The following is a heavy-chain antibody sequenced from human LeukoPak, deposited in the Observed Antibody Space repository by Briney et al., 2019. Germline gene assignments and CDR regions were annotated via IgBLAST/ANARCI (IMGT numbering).Heavy chain of an antibody. D-gene: IGHD4-17*01. Sequence: SETLSLTCAVYGGSFSGYYWSWIRRPPGKGLEWIGEINHSGSTNYNPSLKSRVTISVDTSKNQFSLKLSSVTAADTAVYYCARERDDTVTTIDYWGQGTLVTVSS. CDR2: INHSGST. V-gene: IGHV4-34*01. CDR3: ARERDDTVTTIDY. J-gene: IGHJ4*02. CDR1: GGSFSGYY.